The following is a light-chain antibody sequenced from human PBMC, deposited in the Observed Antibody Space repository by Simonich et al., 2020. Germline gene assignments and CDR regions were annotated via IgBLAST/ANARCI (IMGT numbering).Light chain of an antibody. CDR2: DVR. CDR1: ISDVGGYNY. V-gene: IGLV2-14*01. CDR3: SSYTSSSTLV. J-gene: IGLJ2*01. Sequence: QSALTQPASVSGSPGQSITISCTGTISDVGGYNYVSWYQQHPGKAPKLMIYDVRKRPSGVSNSFSGSKSGNTASLTISGLQAEDEAADYCSSYTSSSTLVFGGGTKLTVL.